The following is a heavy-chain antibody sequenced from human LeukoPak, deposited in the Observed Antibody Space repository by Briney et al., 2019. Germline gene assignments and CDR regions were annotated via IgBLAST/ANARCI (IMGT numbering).Heavy chain of an antibody. CDR3: ARGIADPYSFDS. J-gene: IGHJ4*02. V-gene: IGHV4-4*07. Sequence: SETLSLTCTVSGGSINFYYWSWIRQPAGKGLEWIGRIYSTGSTNYSASLKSRVTMSVAKSKNQFSLSLSSVTAADTAVYYCARGIADPYSFDSWGQGTLVTVSS. D-gene: IGHD6-13*01. CDR2: IYSTGST. CDR1: GGSINFYY.